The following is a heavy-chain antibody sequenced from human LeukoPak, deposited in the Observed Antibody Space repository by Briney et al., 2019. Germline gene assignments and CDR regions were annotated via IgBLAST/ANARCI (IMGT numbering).Heavy chain of an antibody. CDR3: AKDDMTTVAYFDY. V-gene: IGHV3-23*01. D-gene: IGHD4-23*01. Sequence: GGSLRLSCAASGFTFNTYGMTWVRQAPGKGLEWVSAISGSGGSTYYADSVKGRFTISRNNSKNTLYLQMNSLRAEDTAVYYCAKDDMTTVAYFDYWGQGTLVTVSS. CDR1: GFTFNTYG. CDR2: ISGSGGST. J-gene: IGHJ4*02.